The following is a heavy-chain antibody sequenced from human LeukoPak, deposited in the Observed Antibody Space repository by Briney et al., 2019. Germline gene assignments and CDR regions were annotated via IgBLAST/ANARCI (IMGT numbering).Heavy chain of an antibody. CDR1: GFTFSDYH. V-gene: IGHV3-11*04. CDR3: AREMQWELLFDY. D-gene: IGHD1-26*01. Sequence: GGSLRLSCAASGFTFSDYHMSWIRQAPGKGLEWVSYISSSGSTIYYADPVKGRFTISRDNAKNSLYLQMNSLRAEDTAVYYCAREMQWELLFDYWGQGTLVTVSS. CDR2: ISSSGSTI. J-gene: IGHJ4*02.